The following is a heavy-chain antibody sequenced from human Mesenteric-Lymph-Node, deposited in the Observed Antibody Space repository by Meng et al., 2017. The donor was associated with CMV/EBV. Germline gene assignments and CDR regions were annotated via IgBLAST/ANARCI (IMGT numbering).Heavy chain of an antibody. CDR3: ASAAVSFYIEGWPYMTLPHYFNGLDV. CDR1: GFTFSSES. Sequence: GGSLRLSCTASGFTFSSESLHWVRQAPGKGLEWVAVRSHDGGENYYADSVKGRFTISRDNSRNTLYLQMNSLRPDDTALYFCASAAVSFYIEGWPYMTLPHYFNGLDVWGQGTTVTVSS. J-gene: IGHJ6*02. V-gene: IGHV3-30*14. CDR2: RSHDGGEN. D-gene: IGHD5/OR15-5a*01.